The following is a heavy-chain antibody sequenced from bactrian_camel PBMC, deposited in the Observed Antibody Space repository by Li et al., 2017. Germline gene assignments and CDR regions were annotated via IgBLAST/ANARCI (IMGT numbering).Heavy chain of an antibody. CDR2: IDRNGRT. Sequence: VQLVESGGGLVQPGGSLKLSCVASGVTFSNLEMGWVRQAAGKDRDDREGVAVIDRNGRTTYRDSVKGRFTFSRDNAKNTLSLQANSLKPEDTAVYYCAAHLTGGSEDYWGQGTQVTVS. CDR3: AAHLTGGSEDY. V-gene: IGHV3S10*01. D-gene: IGHD6*01. J-gene: IGHJ4*01. CDR1: GVTFSNLE.